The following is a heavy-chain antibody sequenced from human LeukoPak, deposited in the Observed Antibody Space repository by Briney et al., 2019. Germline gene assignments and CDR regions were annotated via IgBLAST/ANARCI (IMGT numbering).Heavy chain of an antibody. CDR2: ISSDGGST. J-gene: IGHJ4*01. D-gene: IGHD6-19*01. CDR1: GFTFSSYA. V-gene: IGHV3-64D*08. CDR3: VKDQSYSNGWYIFDY. Sequence: GGSLRLSCSASGFTFSSYAMHWVRQAPGKGLEYVSTISSDGGSTYYADSVKGRFIISRDNSKKTLYLQMSSLRAEDTAAYYCVKDQSYSNGWYIFDYWGQGTLVTVSS.